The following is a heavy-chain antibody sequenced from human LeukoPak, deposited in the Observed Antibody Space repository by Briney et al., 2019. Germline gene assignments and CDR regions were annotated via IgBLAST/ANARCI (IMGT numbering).Heavy chain of an antibody. J-gene: IGHJ4*02. Sequence: GGSLRLSCAASGFTFSSYNMHWVRQAPGKGLEWVALIRNDESNKYYADSVKGRFTISRDNSKNTLYLQMNSLRAEDTAVYYCAKDQGYSYGHSLDYWGQGTLVTVSS. D-gene: IGHD5-18*01. CDR3: AKDQGYSYGHSLDY. V-gene: IGHV3-30*02. CDR2: IRNDESNK. CDR1: GFTFSSYN.